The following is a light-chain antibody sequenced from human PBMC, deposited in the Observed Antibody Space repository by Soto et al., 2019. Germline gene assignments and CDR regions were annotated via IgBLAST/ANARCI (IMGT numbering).Light chain of an antibody. V-gene: IGKV1-5*03. CDR1: QSISSW. CDR3: QQYDRASWT. Sequence: DIQMTQSPSTQSASVGDRVIITCRASQSISSWLAWYQQKPGKAPNLLIYRASTLKSGIPSRFSGSGSGTEFTLSISSLQPDDFATYYCQQYDRASWTFGQGTKVEIK. J-gene: IGKJ1*01. CDR2: RAS.